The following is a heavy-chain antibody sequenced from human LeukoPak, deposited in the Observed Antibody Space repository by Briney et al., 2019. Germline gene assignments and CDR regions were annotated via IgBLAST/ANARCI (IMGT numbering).Heavy chain of an antibody. CDR1: GFTFNTYW. Sequence: GGSLRLSCAVSGFTFNTYWMSWVRQAPGKGLEWVANIKEDGSEKHYRDSVRGRFTISRDNAKNSLYLRMNSLRAEDTALYFCARDTYDSSGYHFYYMDVWGKGTTVTVSS. J-gene: IGHJ6*03. D-gene: IGHD3-22*01. CDR3: ARDTYDSSGYHFYYMDV. CDR2: IKEDGSEK. V-gene: IGHV3-7*01.